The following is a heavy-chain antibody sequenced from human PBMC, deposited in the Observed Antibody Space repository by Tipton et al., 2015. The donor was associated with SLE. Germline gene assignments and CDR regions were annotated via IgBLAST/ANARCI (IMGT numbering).Heavy chain of an antibody. CDR1: GGSISSSSYY. CDR3: ATRMGVRGVITDY. Sequence: TLSLTCTVSGGSISSSSYYWSWIRQPAGKGLEWIGYIYTSGSTNYNPSLKSRVTISVDTSKNQFSLKLSSVTAADTAVYYCATRMGVRGVITDYWGQGTLVTVSS. D-gene: IGHD3-10*01. V-gene: IGHV4-61*09. J-gene: IGHJ4*02. CDR2: IYTSGST.